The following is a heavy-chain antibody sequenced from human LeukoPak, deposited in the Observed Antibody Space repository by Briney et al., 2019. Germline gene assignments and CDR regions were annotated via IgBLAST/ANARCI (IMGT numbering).Heavy chain of an antibody. J-gene: IGHJ4*02. CDR2: INHSGST. D-gene: IGHD5-24*01. V-gene: IGHV4-34*01. CDR1: GGSFSGYY. CDR3: ARGGGWLRGLPFDY. Sequence: SETLSLTCAVYGGSFSGYYWSWIRQPPGKGLEWIGEINHSGSTNYNPSLKSRVTISVDTSKNQFSLKLSSVTAADTAVYYCARGGGWLRGLPFDYWGQGTLVTVSS.